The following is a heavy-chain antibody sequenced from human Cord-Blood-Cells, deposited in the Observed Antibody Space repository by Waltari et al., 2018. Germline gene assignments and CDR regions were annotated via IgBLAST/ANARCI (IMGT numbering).Heavy chain of an antibody. CDR1: GGSISSSSYY. V-gene: IGHV4-39*07. D-gene: IGHD6-13*01. Sequence: QLQLQESGPGLVKPSETLSLTCTVSGGSISSSSYYWGWIRQPPGKGLGWIGSIYYSGSTYYNPSLKSRVTISVDTSKNQFSLKLSSVTAADTAVYYCAEAAAGHYWGQGTLVTVSS. CDR2: IYYSGST. J-gene: IGHJ4*02. CDR3: AEAAAGHY.